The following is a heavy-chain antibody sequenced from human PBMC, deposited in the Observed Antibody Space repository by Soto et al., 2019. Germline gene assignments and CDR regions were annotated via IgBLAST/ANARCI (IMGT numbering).Heavy chain of an antibody. CDR2: IWYDGSNK. Sequence: QVQLVESGGGVVQPGRSLRLSCAASGFTFSSYGMHWVRQAPGKGLEWVAVIWYDGSNKYYADSVKGRFTISRDNSKNTLYLQMNSLRAEDTAGYYCARAPRYCSSTSCYAGVLVDFDYWGQGTLVTVSS. CDR1: GFTFSSYG. D-gene: IGHD2-2*01. V-gene: IGHV3-33*01. J-gene: IGHJ4*02. CDR3: ARAPRYCSSTSCYAGVLVDFDY.